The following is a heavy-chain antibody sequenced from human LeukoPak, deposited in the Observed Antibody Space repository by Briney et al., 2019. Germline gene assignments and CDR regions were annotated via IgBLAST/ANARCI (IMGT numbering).Heavy chain of an antibody. J-gene: IGHJ4*02. Sequence: PGGSLRLSCAASGCTFSSYGLHWVRQAPGKGLEWVAVIWYDGSNKYYADSVKGRFTISRDNSKNTLYLQMNSLRAEDTAVYYRARDGDRGYSFDYWGQGTLVTVSS. CDR1: GCTFSSYG. CDR3: ARDGDRGYSFDY. CDR2: IWYDGSNK. V-gene: IGHV3-33*01. D-gene: IGHD5-18*01.